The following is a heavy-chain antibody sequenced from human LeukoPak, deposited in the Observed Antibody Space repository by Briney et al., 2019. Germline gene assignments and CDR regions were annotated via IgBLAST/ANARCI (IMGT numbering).Heavy chain of an antibody. V-gene: IGHV4-4*07. J-gene: IGHJ4*02. Sequence: SETLSPTCTVSGGSISSYYWSWIRQPAGKGLEWIGRIYTSGSTNYNPSLKSRVTMSVDTSKNQFSLKLSSVTAADTAVYYCARDLYYYDSSGTQGAFDYWGQGTLVTVSS. CDR3: ARDLYYYDSSGTQGAFDY. D-gene: IGHD3-22*01. CDR1: GGSISSYY. CDR2: IYTSGST.